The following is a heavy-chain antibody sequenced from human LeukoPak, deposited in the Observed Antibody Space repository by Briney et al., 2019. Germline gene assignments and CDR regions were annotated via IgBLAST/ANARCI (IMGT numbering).Heavy chain of an antibody. CDR2: ISYDGSNK. CDR3: ARGGGGIVVVITHSPDY. CDR1: GFTFSSYA. V-gene: IGHV3-30-3*01. Sequence: PGRSLRLSCAASGFTFSSYAMHWVRQAPGKGLEWVAVISYDGSNKYYADSVKGRFTISRDNSKNTLYLQMNSLRAEDTAVYYCARGGGGIVVVITHSPDYWGQGTLVTVSS. D-gene: IGHD3-22*01. J-gene: IGHJ4*02.